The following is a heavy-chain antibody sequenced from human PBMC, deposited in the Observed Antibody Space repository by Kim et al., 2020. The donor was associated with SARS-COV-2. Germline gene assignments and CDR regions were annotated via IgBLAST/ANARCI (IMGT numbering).Heavy chain of an antibody. V-gene: IGHV4-59*01. Sequence: NYNTPLKSRVTISVVTSTHPFSLKLSSVTAADTAVYYCARELRGQDAFDIWGQGTMVTVSS. CDR3: ARELRGQDAFDI. D-gene: IGHD2-15*01. J-gene: IGHJ3*02.